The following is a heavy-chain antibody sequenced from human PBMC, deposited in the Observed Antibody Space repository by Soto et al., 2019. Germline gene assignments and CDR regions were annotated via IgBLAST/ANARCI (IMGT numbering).Heavy chain of an antibody. CDR3: AAYRRGEGGRGY. CDR1: GASVSSHH. V-gene: IGHV4-59*08. J-gene: IGHJ4*02. D-gene: IGHD6-19*01. Sequence: QVQLQESGPGVVKPSETLSLTCTVSGASVSSHHWTWIRQPPGKGLEWIGDYSDSASYSPSLKSRGTTSADTSKNQFSLNLSSVTAADTAVYYCAAYRRGEGGRGYWGQGTLVTVSS. CDR2: DYSDSA.